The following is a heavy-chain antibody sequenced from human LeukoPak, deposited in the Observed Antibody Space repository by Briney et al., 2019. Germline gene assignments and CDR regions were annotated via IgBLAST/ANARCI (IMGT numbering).Heavy chain of an antibody. Sequence: GGSLRLSCAASGFTFSSYSMNWVRQAPGKGLEWVSSISSSSSYIYYADSVKGRFTISRDNAKNSLYLQMNSLRAEDTAVYYCARPYDFWSGYYTGEGYFDYWGQGTLVTVSP. V-gene: IGHV3-21*01. CDR3: ARPYDFWSGYYTGEGYFDY. J-gene: IGHJ4*02. D-gene: IGHD3-3*01. CDR2: ISSSSSYI. CDR1: GFTFSSYS.